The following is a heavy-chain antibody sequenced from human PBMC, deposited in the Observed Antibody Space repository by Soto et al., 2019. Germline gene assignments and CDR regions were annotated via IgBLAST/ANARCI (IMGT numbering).Heavy chain of an antibody. CDR3: GREGWIGGGIVPFDY. CDR2: ISAYNGNT. D-gene: IGHD3-16*02. CDR1: GYTFTSDG. J-gene: IGHJ4*02. V-gene: IGHV1-18*01. Sequence: QVQLVQSGAEVKKPGASVKVSCKASGYTFTSDGSSWVRQAPGQGLEWMGWISAYNGNTNYAQKLQGRVTMTTDTSTSTAYMGVRSLRSDDTAVYYCGREGWIGGGIVPFDYWGQGTLVTVSS.